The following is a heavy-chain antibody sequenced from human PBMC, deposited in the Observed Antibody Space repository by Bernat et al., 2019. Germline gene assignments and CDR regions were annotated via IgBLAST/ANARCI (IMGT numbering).Heavy chain of an antibody. CDR2: IWYDGSNE. CDR3: ARGVGSTYTYDYGMDV. V-gene: IGHV3-33*08. D-gene: IGHD6-13*01. CDR1: GFTFSSYG. Sequence: VQLVESGGGLVQPGGSLRLSCAASGFTFSSYGMHWVRQAPGKGLEWVAVIWYDGSNEYYADSVKGRFTISRDNSKKTLYVQMNSLRAEDTTVYYCARGVGSTYTYDYGMDVWGQGTTVTVSS. J-gene: IGHJ6*02.